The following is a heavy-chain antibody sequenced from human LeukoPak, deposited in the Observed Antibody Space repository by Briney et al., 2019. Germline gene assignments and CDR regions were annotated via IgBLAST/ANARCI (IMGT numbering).Heavy chain of an antibody. D-gene: IGHD3-3*01. CDR3: AKVRLSYDFWSGYEAPFDS. CDR2: ISGSAHKI. Sequence: GGSLRLSCVVSGFTFSDYAMSWVRQAPEKGLDWVSVISGSAHKIRYADSVKGRFTISRDNSENTVYLQMNSLRSEDTAVYYCAKVRLSYDFWSGYEAPFDSWGQGTLVTVSS. V-gene: IGHV3-23*01. CDR1: GFTFSDYA. J-gene: IGHJ4*02.